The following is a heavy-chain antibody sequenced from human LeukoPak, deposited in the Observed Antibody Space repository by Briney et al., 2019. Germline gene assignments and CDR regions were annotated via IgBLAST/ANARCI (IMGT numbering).Heavy chain of an antibody. V-gene: IGHV6-1*01. D-gene: IGHD3-22*01. J-gene: IGHJ4*02. CDR2: TYYRSKWYN. Sequence: SQTLSLTCAISGDSVSSNSAAWNWIRQSPSRGLEWLGRTYYRSKWYNDYAVSVKSRITINPDTSKNQFSLQLNSVTPEDTAVYYCARAPYYRAGSSGYYDYWGRGTLVTVSS. CDR3: ARAPYYRAGSSGYYDY. CDR1: GDSVSSNSAA.